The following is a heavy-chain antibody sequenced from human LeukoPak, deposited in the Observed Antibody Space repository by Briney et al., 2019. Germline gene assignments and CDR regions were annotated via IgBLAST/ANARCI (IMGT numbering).Heavy chain of an antibody. CDR3: AHRKNYYDSSVFDN. V-gene: IGHV2-5*02. CDR2: IYWDDDR. Sequence: SGPTLVKPTQTLTLTCTFSGFSLSTSGVGVGWIRQPPGRALEWLALIYWDDDRRYSPSLKSRLTITKDTSKNQVVLTMTNMDPVDTATYFCAHRKNYYDSSVFDNWGQGTLVTVSS. CDR1: GFSLSTSGVG. D-gene: IGHD3-22*01. J-gene: IGHJ4*02.